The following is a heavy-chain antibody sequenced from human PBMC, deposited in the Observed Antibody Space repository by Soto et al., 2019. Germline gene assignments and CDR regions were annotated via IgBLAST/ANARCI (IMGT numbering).Heavy chain of an antibody. Sequence: GGSLRLSCAASGFSYSGSWMSWVRQAPGTGLEWVANIKPDGSEKFYVDSVKGRFTISRDNAKDSLYLQMDSLRAEDTAVYYCARDRTRHYYWGQGILVTVSS. V-gene: IGHV3-7*01. J-gene: IGHJ4*02. CDR2: IKPDGSEK. D-gene: IGHD6-6*01. CDR1: GFSYSGSW. CDR3: ARDRTRHYY.